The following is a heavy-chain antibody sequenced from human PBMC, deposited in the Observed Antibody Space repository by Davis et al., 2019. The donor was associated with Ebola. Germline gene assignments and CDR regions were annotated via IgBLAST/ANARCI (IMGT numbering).Heavy chain of an antibody. D-gene: IGHD6-13*01. CDR1: GFTFSNYG. V-gene: IGHV3-30*18. J-gene: IGHJ6*02. Sequence: GESLKISCAASGFTFSNYGMHWVRQAPGKGLEWVAVISYDGSSKYYADSVKGRFTISRDNSKSTLYLQMNSLRAEDTAVYYCANVLIAAAGTAGRYYYYGMDVWGQGTTVTVSS. CDR3: ANVLIAAAGTAGRYYYYGMDV. CDR2: ISYDGSSK.